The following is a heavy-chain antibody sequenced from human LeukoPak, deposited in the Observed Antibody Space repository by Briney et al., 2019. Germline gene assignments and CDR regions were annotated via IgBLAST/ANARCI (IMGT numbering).Heavy chain of an antibody. D-gene: IGHD3-16*01. CDR3: ARGGLLPYYFDY. Sequence: SQTLSLTCAISGVSVSSNRAAWNWIRQSPSRGLEWLGRTYYRSKWYNDYSVSVKSRIMINPDTPKNQISLQLNSVTPEDTAVYYCARGGLLPYYFDYWGQGTLVTVSS. J-gene: IGHJ4*02. V-gene: IGHV6-1*01. CDR1: GVSVSSNRAA. CDR2: TYYRSKWYN.